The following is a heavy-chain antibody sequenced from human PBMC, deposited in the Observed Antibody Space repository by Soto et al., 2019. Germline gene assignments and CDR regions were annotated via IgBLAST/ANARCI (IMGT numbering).Heavy chain of an antibody. CDR2: IKPDESEK. V-gene: IGHV3-7*01. CDR1: GFTFSDSW. Sequence: EVQLVESGGGLVQPGGSLRLSRTASGFTFSDSWMTWVRQAPGKGLEWVARIKPDESEKKYADSVKGRFSISRDNAKNSMYLQMDSLRGVDTAVYYCVRGGSNYASWGQGTLVTVSS. D-gene: IGHD4-4*01. CDR3: VRGGSNYAS. J-gene: IGHJ5*02.